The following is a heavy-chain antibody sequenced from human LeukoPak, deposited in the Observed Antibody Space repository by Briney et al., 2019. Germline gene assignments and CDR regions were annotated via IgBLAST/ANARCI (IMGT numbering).Heavy chain of an antibody. Sequence: GGSLRLSCAASGFTFSSYAMHWVRQAPGKGLEGVAVISYDGSNKYYADSVKGRFTISRDNSKNTLYLQMNSLRAEDTAVYYCARVLGGYSGSLDYWGQGTLVTVSS. CDR2: ISYDGSNK. CDR3: ARVLGGYSGSLDY. V-gene: IGHV3-30-3*01. CDR1: GFTFSSYA. J-gene: IGHJ4*02. D-gene: IGHD1-26*01.